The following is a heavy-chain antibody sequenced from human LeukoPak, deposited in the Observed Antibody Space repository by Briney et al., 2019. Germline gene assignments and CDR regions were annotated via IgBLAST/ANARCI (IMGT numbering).Heavy chain of an antibody. Sequence: SETLSLTCVVYGGSFSGHYWSWIRQPPGKGLEWIGEIDHSGSTNKNPSLKSRVTISVDTSKNQFSLKLSSVTAADTAVYYCARGGQLELLYHFDYWGQGTLVTVSS. D-gene: IGHD1-7*01. V-gene: IGHV4-34*01. CDR2: IDHSGST. CDR1: GGSFSGHY. CDR3: ARGGQLELLYHFDY. J-gene: IGHJ4*02.